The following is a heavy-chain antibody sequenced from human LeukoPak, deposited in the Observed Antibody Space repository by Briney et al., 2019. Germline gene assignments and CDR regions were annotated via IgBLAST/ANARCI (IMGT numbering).Heavy chain of an antibody. CDR3: ASRITMVRGVPI. CDR1: GFTFSSYS. CDR2: ISSSSSYI. J-gene: IGHJ4*02. D-gene: IGHD3-10*01. Sequence: PGGSLRLSCAASGFTFSSYSMNWVRQAPGKGLEWVSSISSSSSYIYYADSVKGRFTISRDNAKNSLYLQMNSLRAEDTAVYYCASRITMVRGVPIWGQGTLDTVSS. V-gene: IGHV3-21*01.